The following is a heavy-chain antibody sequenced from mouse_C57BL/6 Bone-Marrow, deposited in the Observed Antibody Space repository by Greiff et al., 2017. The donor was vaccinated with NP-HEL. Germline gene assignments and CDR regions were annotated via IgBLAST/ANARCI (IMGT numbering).Heavy chain of an antibody. CDR2: ILPGSGST. D-gene: IGHD2-5*01. V-gene: IGHV1-9*01. CDR3: AREGPYYSNYEYYFDY. CDR1: GYTFTGYW. J-gene: IGHJ2*01. Sequence: QVHVKQSGAELMKPGASVKLSCKATGYTFTGYWIEWVKQRPGHGLEWIGEILPGSGSTNYNEKFKGKATFTADTSSNTAYRHLSSLTTEDSAIYYCAREGPYYSNYEYYFDYWGQGTTLTVSS.